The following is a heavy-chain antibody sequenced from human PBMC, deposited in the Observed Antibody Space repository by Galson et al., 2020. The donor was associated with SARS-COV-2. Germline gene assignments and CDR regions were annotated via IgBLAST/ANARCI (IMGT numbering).Heavy chain of an antibody. D-gene: IGHD3-10*01. Sequence: GESLKISCVTSGFIFSDYDMTWVRQAPGQGLEFISGITYVYDTYYAESVTGRFTISRDNSKNTVYLQMNNLRVEDTGTYFCAKHWVRTHDYWGQGTPVTVSS. J-gene: IGHJ4*02. V-gene: IGHV3-23*01. CDR1: GFIFSDYD. CDR3: AKHWVRTHDY. CDR2: ITYVYDT.